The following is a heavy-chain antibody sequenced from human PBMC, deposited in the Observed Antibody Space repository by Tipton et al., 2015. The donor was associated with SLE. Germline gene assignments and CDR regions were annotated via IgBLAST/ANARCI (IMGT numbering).Heavy chain of an antibody. Sequence: LRLSCAVYGGSFSGYYWSWIRQPPGKGLEWIGEINHSGSTNYNPSLKSRVTISVDTSKNQFSLKLSSVTAADTAVYYCARASPPYDSSGYPYYFDYWGQGTLVTVSS. D-gene: IGHD3-22*01. CDR2: INHSGST. J-gene: IGHJ4*02. V-gene: IGHV4-34*01. CDR3: ARASPPYDSSGYPYYFDY. CDR1: GGSFSGYY.